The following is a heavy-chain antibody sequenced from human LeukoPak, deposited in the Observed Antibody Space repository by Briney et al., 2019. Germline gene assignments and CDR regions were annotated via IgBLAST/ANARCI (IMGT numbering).Heavy chain of an antibody. V-gene: IGHV3-21*01. Sequence: GGSLRLSCAASGFTFSSYSMNWVRQAPGKGLEWVSSISSSSSYIYYADSVKGRFTISRDNAKNSLYLQMNSLRAEDTAVYYCARVLGATLGGFDYWGQGTLVTVSS. CDR3: ARVLGATLGGFDY. CDR2: ISSSSSYI. D-gene: IGHD1-26*01. CDR1: GFTFSSYS. J-gene: IGHJ4*02.